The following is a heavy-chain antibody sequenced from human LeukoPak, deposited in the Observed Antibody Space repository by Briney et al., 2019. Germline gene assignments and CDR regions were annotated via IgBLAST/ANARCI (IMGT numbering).Heavy chain of an antibody. CDR3: ARDPGQQLGYNWFDP. J-gene: IGHJ5*02. V-gene: IGHV1-2*02. Sequence: ASVKVSCKASGYTFTGYYMHWVRQAPGQGLEWMGWINPNSGGTNYAQKFQGRVTMTRDTSISTAYMELSRLRSEDTAVYYCARDPGQQLGYNWFDPWGQGTLVTVSS. CDR1: GYTFTGYY. CDR2: INPNSGGT. D-gene: IGHD6-13*01.